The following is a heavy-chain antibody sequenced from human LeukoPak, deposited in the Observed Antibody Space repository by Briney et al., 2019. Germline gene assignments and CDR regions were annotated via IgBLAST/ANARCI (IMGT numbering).Heavy chain of an antibody. CDR3: AQVPGVDYFYYRMDV. CDR2: IYPSDSDT. D-gene: IGHD2-2*01. Sequence: GESLKISCKGSGDIFSSYWIAWVRQMPGKGLEWMGVIYPSDSDTRYSPSFQGQVTISADKSVSTAYLQWSSLKASDTAVYYCAQVPGVDYFYYRMDVWGQGTTVTV. V-gene: IGHV5-51*01. CDR1: GDIFSSYW. J-gene: IGHJ6*02.